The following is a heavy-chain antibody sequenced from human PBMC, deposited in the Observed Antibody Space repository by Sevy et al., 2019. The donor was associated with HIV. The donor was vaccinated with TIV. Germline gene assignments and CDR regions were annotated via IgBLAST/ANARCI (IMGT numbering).Heavy chain of an antibody. CDR1: GFTFSSAW. V-gene: IGHV3-15*01. Sequence: GGSLRLSCTASGFTFSSAWMSWVRQAPGKGLEWVGRIKSEFDGGAIDYAAPVQGRFRILTEDSKTSVYLQMNSLKTDDTAVYYCITDPAYRGYDEEVINYYFYGMDVWGQGTTVTVSS. CDR3: ITDPAYRGYDEEVINYYFYGMDV. D-gene: IGHD1-26*01. CDR2: IKSEFDGGAI. J-gene: IGHJ6*02.